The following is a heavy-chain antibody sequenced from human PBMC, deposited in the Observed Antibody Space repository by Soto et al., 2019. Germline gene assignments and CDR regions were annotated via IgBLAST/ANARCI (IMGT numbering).Heavy chain of an antibody. Sequence: ASVKVSCKASGYTFTSYAMHWVRQAPGQRLEWMGWINAGNGNTKYSQKFQGRVTITRDTSASTAYMELSSLRSEDTAVYYCAKSLHRSYDFWSGYYAFDIWGQGTMVTVSS. CDR1: GYTFTSYA. CDR2: INAGNGNT. CDR3: AKSLHRSYDFWSGYYAFDI. D-gene: IGHD3-3*01. J-gene: IGHJ3*02. V-gene: IGHV1-3*01.